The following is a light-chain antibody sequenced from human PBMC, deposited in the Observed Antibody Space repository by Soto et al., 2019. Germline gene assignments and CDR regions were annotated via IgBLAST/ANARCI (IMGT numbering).Light chain of an antibody. CDR3: QQRSNCPST. Sequence: EIVLTQSPATLSLSPGNIATLSFRASQSVSGYLAWYQQKPGQTPRLLSYAASNRATGIPARFSGSGSGTDCTLTISSLEPEDFAVYYCQQRSNCPSTFGGGTKVEI. J-gene: IGKJ4*01. CDR1: QSVSGY. CDR2: AAS. V-gene: IGKV3-11*01.